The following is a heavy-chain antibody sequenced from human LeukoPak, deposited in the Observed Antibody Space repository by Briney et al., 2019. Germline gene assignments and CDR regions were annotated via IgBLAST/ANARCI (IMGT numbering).Heavy chain of an antibody. D-gene: IGHD4-23*01. CDR2: IDRDGSRI. Sequence: GGSLRLSCAVSGFTFSSYWMHWVRQAPGKGLVWVSRIDRDGSRINYADSVKGRFSISRDNGKNTLFLQMNSLRAEDAAVYYCVRGNDYGGPHYWGQGTLVTVSS. V-gene: IGHV3-74*01. CDR1: GFTFSSYW. J-gene: IGHJ4*02. CDR3: VRGNDYGGPHY.